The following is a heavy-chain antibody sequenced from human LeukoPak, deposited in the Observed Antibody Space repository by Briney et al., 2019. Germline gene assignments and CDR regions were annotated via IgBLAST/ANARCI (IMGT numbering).Heavy chain of an antibody. V-gene: IGHV1-8*01. D-gene: IGHD1-26*01. Sequence: GASVKVSCKASGYTFTSYDINWVRQATGQGLEWMGWMNPNSGNTGYAQKFQGRVTMTRNTSISTAYMELSSLRSEDTAVYYCARNSGSYYLVRWVAHYYYGMDVWGQGTTVTVSS. CDR2: MNPNSGNT. CDR3: ARNSGSYYLVRWVAHYYYGMDV. J-gene: IGHJ6*02. CDR1: GYTFTSYD.